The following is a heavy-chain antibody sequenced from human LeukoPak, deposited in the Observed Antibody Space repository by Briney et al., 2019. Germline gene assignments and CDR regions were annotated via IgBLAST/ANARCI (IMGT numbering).Heavy chain of an antibody. Sequence: GGSLRLSCAASGFTFNNAWMSWVRQAPGKGLEWVGLIKSKTDGGTTDYAAPVKGRFTISRDDSKNTLYLQMNSLKTEDTAVYYCTTPTRSGSYSYYFDYWGQGTLVTLSS. CDR3: TTPTRSGSYSYYFDY. V-gene: IGHV3-15*01. J-gene: IGHJ4*02. CDR2: IKSKTDGGTT. CDR1: GFTFNNAW. D-gene: IGHD3-10*01.